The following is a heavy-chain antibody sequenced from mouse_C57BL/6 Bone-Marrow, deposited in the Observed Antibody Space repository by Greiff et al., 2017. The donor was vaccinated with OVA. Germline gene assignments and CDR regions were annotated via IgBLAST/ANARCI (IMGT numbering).Heavy chain of an antibody. V-gene: IGHV1-64*01. D-gene: IGHD2-3*01. J-gene: IGHJ1*03. Sequence: QVQLQQPGAELVKPGASVKLSCKASGYTFTSYWMHWVKQRPGQGLEWIGMIHPNSGSTNYNEKFKSKATLTVDKSSSTAYMQLSSLTSEDSAVYYCARYDGYYWYFEVGGTGTTVTVTS. CDR2: IHPNSGST. CDR1: GYTFTSYW. CDR3: ARYDGYYWYFEV.